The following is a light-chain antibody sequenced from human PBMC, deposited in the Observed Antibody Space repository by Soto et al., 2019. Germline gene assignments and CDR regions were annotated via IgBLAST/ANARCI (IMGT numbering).Light chain of an antibody. Sequence: DIQMTQSPSSLSASVGDRVTITCRASQDIGTYLVWFQQKPGKAPKSLIYAASSLQSGVPSRFSCSGSGTAFTITLPSLHPEDVATYYGLHYHNFPFTFGPGTKVDLQ. V-gene: IGKV1-16*01. J-gene: IGKJ3*01. CDR1: QDIGTY. CDR2: AAS. CDR3: LHYHNFPFT.